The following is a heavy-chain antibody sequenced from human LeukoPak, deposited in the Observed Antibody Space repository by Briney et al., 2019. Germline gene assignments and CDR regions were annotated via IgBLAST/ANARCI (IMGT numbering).Heavy chain of an antibody. J-gene: IGHJ4*02. CDR2: IYYSGST. CDR3: ARGHYSNYYFDY. V-gene: IGHV4-59*12. CDR1: GGSISSYY. D-gene: IGHD4-4*01. Sequence: SETLSLTCTVSGGSISSYYWSWIRQPPGKGLEWIGYIYYSGSTNYNPSLKSRVTISVDTSKNQFSLKLSSVTAADTAVYYCARGHYSNYYFDYWGQGTLVTVPS.